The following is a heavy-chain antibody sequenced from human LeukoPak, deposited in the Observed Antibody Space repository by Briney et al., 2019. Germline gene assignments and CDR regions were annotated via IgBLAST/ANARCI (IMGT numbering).Heavy chain of an antibody. V-gene: IGHV1-2*02. CDR1: GYTFTGYY. J-gene: IGHJ6*03. CDR2: INPNSGGT. CDR3: ARGRLLRAAMVTSYYYYMDV. Sequence: ASVKVSCKASGYTFTGYYMHWVRQAPGQGLEWMGWINPNSGGTNYAQKFQGRVTMTRDTSISTDYMELSRLRSDDTAVYYCARGRLLRAAMVTSYYYYMDVWGKGTTVTTSS. D-gene: IGHD5-18*01.